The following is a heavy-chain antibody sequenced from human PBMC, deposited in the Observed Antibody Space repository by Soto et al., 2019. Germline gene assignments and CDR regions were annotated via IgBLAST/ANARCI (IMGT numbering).Heavy chain of an antibody. Sequence: EVQLEESGGGLVQHGGSLRVSCTASEFTCSGYWMHWVRQAPGPGLVWVSRINEDGSSADYADSVRGRFTISRDNAKDTLFLQMNSLTTEDRAIYYGSGGSSGWPGVDYWGPGPLVLGSS. CDR1: EFTCSGYW. CDR3: SGGSSGWPGVDY. V-gene: IGHV3-74*01. J-gene: IGHJ4*02. CDR2: INEDGSSA. D-gene: IGHD6-19*01.